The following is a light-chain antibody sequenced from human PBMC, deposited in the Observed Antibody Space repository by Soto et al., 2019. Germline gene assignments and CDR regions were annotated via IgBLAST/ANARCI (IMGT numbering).Light chain of an antibody. CDR2: EVN. J-gene: IGLJ1*01. Sequence: QSALTQPPSASGSPGQSVTISCTGSRSDVGDYKYVSWYQQYPGKAPKLIIYEVNRRPSGVPDRFSGSKSDNAASLTVSDLQAEDEADYYCCSYAGSSYVFGSGTKVTVL. CDR3: CSYAGSSYV. V-gene: IGLV2-8*01. CDR1: RSDVGDYKY.